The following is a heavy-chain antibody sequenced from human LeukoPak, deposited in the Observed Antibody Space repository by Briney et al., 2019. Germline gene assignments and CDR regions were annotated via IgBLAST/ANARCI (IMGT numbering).Heavy chain of an antibody. V-gene: IGHV3-53*01. J-gene: IGHJ4*02. CDR1: GLTVSSNY. Sequence: PGGSLRLSCAASGLTVSSNYMSWVRQAPGKGLEWVSVIYSGGYTYYADSVKGRFTISRDNSKNTVYLQMNSLRAEDTAVYYCARGLSSYYNFDYWGQGTLVTVSS. CDR2: IYSGGYT. CDR3: ARGLSSYYNFDY. D-gene: IGHD3-22*01.